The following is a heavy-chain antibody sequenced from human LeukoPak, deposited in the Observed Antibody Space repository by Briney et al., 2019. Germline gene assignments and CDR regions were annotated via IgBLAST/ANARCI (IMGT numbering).Heavy chain of an antibody. CDR1: GYTFTSYY. J-gene: IGHJ6*03. CDR3: ARDRKDIVVVVAATPEYYYYYYMDV. CDR2: INPSGGST. Sequence: ASVKVSCKASGYTFTSYYMHWVRQAPGQGLEWMGIINPSGGSTSYAQKFQGRVTMTRDMSTSTVYMELSSLRSEDTAVYYCARDRKDIVVVVAATPEYYYYYYMDVWGKGTTVTVSS. V-gene: IGHV1-46*01. D-gene: IGHD2-15*01.